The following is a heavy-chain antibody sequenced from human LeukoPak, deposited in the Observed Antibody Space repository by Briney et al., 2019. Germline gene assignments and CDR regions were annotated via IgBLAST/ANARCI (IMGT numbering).Heavy chain of an antibody. D-gene: IGHD3-10*02. CDR3: AELGITMIGGV. CDR1: GFTFSRYS. V-gene: IGHV3-21*01. J-gene: IGHJ6*04. Sequence: KTGGSLRLSCAASGFTFSRYSMNWVRQAPGKGLEWVSSISISSSYIYYADSVKGRFTISRDNAKNPLYLQMNSLRAEDTAVYYCAELGITMIGGVWGKGTTVTISS. CDR2: ISISSSYI.